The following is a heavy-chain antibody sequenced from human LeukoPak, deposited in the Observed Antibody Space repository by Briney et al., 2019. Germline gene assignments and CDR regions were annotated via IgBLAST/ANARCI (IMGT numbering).Heavy chain of an antibody. J-gene: IGHJ4*02. CDR3: ARADGDYEPFFDY. V-gene: IGHV4-30-2*01. D-gene: IGHD4-17*01. CDR2: IYHSGST. CDR1: GGSISSGGYS. Sequence: PSETLSLTCAVSGGSISSGGYSWGWIRQPPGRGLEGIGYIYHSGSTYYNPSLKSRVTISVDRSKNQFSLKLSSVTAADTAVYYCARADGDYEPFFDYWGQGTLVTVSS.